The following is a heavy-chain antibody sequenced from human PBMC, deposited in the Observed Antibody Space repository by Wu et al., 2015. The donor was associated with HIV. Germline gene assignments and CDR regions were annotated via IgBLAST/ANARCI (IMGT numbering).Heavy chain of an antibody. CDR2: INHSGST. V-gene: IGHV4-34*01. Sequence: QVQLQQWGAGLLKPSETLSLTCAVYGGSFSGYYWSWIRQAPGKGLEWIGEINHSGSTKYNPSLKSRVTISEDTSKNQFSLKLNSVTAADAAVYYCARARYDSGSYYGGYYYGMDVWGQGTTVTVSS. J-gene: IGHJ6*02. CDR3: ARARYDSGSYYGGYYYGMDV. CDR1: GGSFSGYY. D-gene: IGHD3-10*01.